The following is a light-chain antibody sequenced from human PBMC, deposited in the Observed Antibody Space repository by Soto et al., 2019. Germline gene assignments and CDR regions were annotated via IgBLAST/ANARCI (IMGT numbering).Light chain of an antibody. Sequence: DIVMTQSPDSLAVSLGERATINCKSSQSVLYSSNNNNYLAWYQQKPGQPPKLLIYWAPTRESGVPDRFSGSGSGTDFTLTISSLQAEDVAVYYCQQYYSTPHTFGQGTKLEIK. J-gene: IGKJ2*01. CDR1: QSVLYSSNNNNY. CDR3: QQYYSTPHT. CDR2: WAP. V-gene: IGKV4-1*01.